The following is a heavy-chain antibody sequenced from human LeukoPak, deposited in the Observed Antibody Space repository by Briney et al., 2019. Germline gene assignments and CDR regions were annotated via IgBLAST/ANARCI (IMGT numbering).Heavy chain of an antibody. V-gene: IGHV4-61*01. CDR1: GGSVNRGTFF. J-gene: IGHJ4*02. Sequence: SETLSLTCAVSGGSVNRGTFFWTWIRKPPGKGLKWIGYISNSGSTNYHPSLKSRVTISSDTSKTQFTLKLTSVTAADTAVYFCARSPSGYRFDSWGQGTLVTVSS. D-gene: IGHD3-22*01. CDR3: ARSPSGYRFDS. CDR2: ISNSGST.